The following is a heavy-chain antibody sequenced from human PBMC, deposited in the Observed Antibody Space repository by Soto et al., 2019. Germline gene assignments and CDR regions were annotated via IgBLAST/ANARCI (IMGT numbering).Heavy chain of an antibody. D-gene: IGHD2-15*01. J-gene: IGHJ4*02. CDR3: AKEASQVAATPKKNDY. CDR2: ISGSGGST. V-gene: IGHV3-23*01. Sequence: GGSLRLSCAASGFTFSSYAMSWVRQAPGKGLEWVSAISGSGGSTYYADSVKGRFTISRDNSKNTLYLQMNSLRAEDTAVYYCAKEASQVAATPKKNDYWGQGTLVTVSS. CDR1: GFTFSSYA.